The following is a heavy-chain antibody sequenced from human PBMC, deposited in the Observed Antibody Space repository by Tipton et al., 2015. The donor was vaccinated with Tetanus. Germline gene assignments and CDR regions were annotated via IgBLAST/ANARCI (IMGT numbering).Heavy chain of an antibody. CDR2: IYYSGST. J-gene: IGHJ5*02. CDR1: GGSISSYY. V-gene: IGHV4-59*01. Sequence: TLSLTCTVSGGSISSYYWSWIRQPPGKGLEWIGYIYYSGSTNYNPSLKSRVTISVDTSKNQFSLKLSSVTAADTAVYYCARFYDSSGWYRWFDPWGQGTLVTVSS. D-gene: IGHD6-19*01. CDR3: ARFYDSSGWYRWFDP.